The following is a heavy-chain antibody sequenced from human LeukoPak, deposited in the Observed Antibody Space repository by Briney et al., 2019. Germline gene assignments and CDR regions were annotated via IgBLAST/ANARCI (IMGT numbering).Heavy chain of an antibody. V-gene: IGHV1-69*04. Sequence: SGKVSCKASGLTFSSYTISWVRHAPGQGLEWRGRIIPILGIANSAQKFQGRDTISAYKHTSTAYMELSSLRAEDAAVYYCARDVQYGSGSYYNPNRTSWGQGTLVTVSS. CDR2: IIPILGIA. D-gene: IGHD3-10*01. CDR1: GLTFSSYT. J-gene: IGHJ5*02. CDR3: ARDVQYGSGSYYNPNRTS.